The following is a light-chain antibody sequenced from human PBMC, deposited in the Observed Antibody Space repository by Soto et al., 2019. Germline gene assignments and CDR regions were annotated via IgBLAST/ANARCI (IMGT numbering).Light chain of an antibody. V-gene: IGKV3-20*01. J-gene: IGKJ4*01. Sequence: IVLSQSPGTLPLSPGVKATLSCLARQSVSSSYLAWYQQKPGQAPRLLIYAASSMTTGIPDRFSGSGSGTDFTLTISRLEPEDFAVYYCQQYCSSPLTFGGGTKVDIK. CDR3: QQYCSSPLT. CDR2: AAS. CDR1: QSVSSSY.